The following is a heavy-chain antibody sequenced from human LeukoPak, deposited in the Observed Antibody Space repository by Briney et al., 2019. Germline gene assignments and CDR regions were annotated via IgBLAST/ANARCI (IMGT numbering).Heavy chain of an antibody. J-gene: IGHJ4*02. CDR2: IYYSGST. CDR1: GGSISSSSYY. V-gene: IGHV4-39*07. CDR3: ARTSYYYDSSGYYPFGY. D-gene: IGHD3-22*01. Sequence: SETLSLTCTVSGGSISSSSYYWGWIRQPPGKGLEWIGSIYYSGSTYYNPSLKSRVTISVDTSKNQFSLKLSSVTAADTAVYYCARTSYYYDSSGYYPFGYWGQGTLVTVSS.